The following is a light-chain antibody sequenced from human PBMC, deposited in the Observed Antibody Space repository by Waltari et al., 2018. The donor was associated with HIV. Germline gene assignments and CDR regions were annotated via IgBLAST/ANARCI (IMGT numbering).Light chain of an antibody. Sequence: EIVMTQSPATLPLSPGERATLSCRASQSVSSNLPWYQQKPGKAPRLLIYGASTRATGIPARFSGSGSGTEFTLTISSLQSEDFAVYYCQQYNNWITFGQGTRLEIK. CDR2: GAS. CDR1: QSVSSN. V-gene: IGKV3-15*01. CDR3: QQYNNWIT. J-gene: IGKJ5*01.